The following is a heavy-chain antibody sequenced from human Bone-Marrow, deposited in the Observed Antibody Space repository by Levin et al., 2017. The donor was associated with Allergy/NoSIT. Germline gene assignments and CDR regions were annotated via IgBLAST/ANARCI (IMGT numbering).Heavy chain of an antibody. CDR2: TILLLGIA. Sequence: KISCKASGGTFNNYGISWVRQAPGQGLEWMGRTILLLGIANYALMFQGRVTITADKSTATAYMEMSSLRSEDTAVYYCATVEAELDYGMDVWGQGTTVIVSS. CDR1: GGTFNNYG. V-gene: IGHV1-69*04. J-gene: IGHJ6*02. CDR3: ATVEAELDYGMDV. D-gene: IGHD3-10*01.